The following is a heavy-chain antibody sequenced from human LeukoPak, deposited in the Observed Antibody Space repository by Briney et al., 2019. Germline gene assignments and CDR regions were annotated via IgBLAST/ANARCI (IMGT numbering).Heavy chain of an antibody. Sequence: GGSLRLSCAASGFTVSSNYMSWVRQAPGKGLEWVSFISSSGSTMYYADSMKGRFTISRDNAGNSLYLQMSSLRVEDTAVYYCARLALDSSGYNYPDFWGQGTLVTVSS. J-gene: IGHJ4*02. V-gene: IGHV3-11*04. D-gene: IGHD3-22*01. CDR2: ISSSGSTM. CDR3: ARLALDSSGYNYPDF. CDR1: GFTVSSNY.